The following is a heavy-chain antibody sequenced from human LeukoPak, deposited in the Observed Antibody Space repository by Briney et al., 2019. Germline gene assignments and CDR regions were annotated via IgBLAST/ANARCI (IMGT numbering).Heavy chain of an antibody. D-gene: IGHD3/OR15-3a*01. CDR1: VGSLSGYY. V-gene: IGHV4-34*01. CDR3: ARQTGSGLFILP. CDR2: INHSGST. Sequence: SESLCLTCAVYVGSLSGYYSSWIRQPPGKGLEWVGEINHSGSTNYNPSLKRRVTISVDTSKNQFSLKLSSVTAADTAVYYCARQTGSGLFILPGGQGTLVTVSS. J-gene: IGHJ4*02.